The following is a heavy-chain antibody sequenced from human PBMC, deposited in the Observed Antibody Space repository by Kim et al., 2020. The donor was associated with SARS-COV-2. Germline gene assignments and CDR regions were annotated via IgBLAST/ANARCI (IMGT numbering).Heavy chain of an antibody. CDR3: AKTDSSGWLKAFDY. V-gene: IGHV3-30*18. J-gene: IGHJ4*02. CDR1: GFTFSSYG. D-gene: IGHD6-19*01. Sequence: GGSLRLSCAASGFTFSSYGMHWVRQAPGKGLEWVAVISYDGSNKYYADSVKGRFTISRDNSKNTLYLQMNSLRAEDTAVYYCAKTDSSGWLKAFDYWGQG. CDR2: ISYDGSNK.